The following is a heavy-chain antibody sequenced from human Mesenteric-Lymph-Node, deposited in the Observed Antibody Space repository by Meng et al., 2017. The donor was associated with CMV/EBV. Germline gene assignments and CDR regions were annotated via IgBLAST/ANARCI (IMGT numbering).Heavy chain of an antibody. Sequence: GGSLRLSCVASGFTFSSYAMSWVRQAPGKGLEWVSVIYSGGSSTYYADSVKGRFTISRDNSKNTLYLQMNSLRAEDTAVYYCAKRQIRGDIVVVPVYYYYGMDVWGQGTTVTVSS. J-gene: IGHJ6*02. D-gene: IGHD2-2*01. CDR1: GFTFSSYA. CDR3: AKRQIRGDIVVVPVYYYYGMDV. V-gene: IGHV3-23*03. CDR2: IYSGGSST.